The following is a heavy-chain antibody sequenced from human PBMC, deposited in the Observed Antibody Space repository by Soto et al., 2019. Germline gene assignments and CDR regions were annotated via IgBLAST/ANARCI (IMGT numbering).Heavy chain of an antibody. V-gene: IGHV3-30*18. D-gene: IGHD1-26*01. CDR1: GFTFSSYG. J-gene: IGHJ4*02. CDR2: ISYDGSYK. CDR3: AKVGSYSFFDF. Sequence: QVQLVESGGGVVQPGRSLRLSCAASGFTFSSYGMHWVRQAPGKGLEWVAVISYDGSYKYYADSVKGRFTISRDNSKNPLYLQMNSLRAEDTAVYYCAKVGSYSFFDFWGQGTLVTVSS.